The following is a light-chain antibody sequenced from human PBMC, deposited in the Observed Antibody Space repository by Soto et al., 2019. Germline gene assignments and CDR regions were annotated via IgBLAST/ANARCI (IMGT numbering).Light chain of an antibody. CDR1: EFLSSSY. CDR3: QQQGT. CDR2: AAS. Sequence: EIVLTQSRGTLSLSPGERATLSCRASEFLSSSYLVWYQQKPGQAPRLLIYAASRRATGIPDRFSGSGSATEYTLTINTLEPEDFAVYYCQQQGTFGQGTKLEIK. J-gene: IGKJ2*01. V-gene: IGKV3-20*01.